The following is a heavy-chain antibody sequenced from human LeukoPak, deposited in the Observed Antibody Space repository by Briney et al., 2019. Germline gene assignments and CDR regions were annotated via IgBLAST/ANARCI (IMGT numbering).Heavy chain of an antibody. J-gene: IGHJ5*02. CDR3: ARAKSYQRWFDP. CDR1: GGSFSGYY. CDR2: INHSGST. V-gene: IGHV4-34*01. Sequence: SETLTLTCAVYGGSFSGYYWSWIRQPPGKGLEWIGEINHSGSTNYNPSLKSRVTISVDTSKNQFSLKLSSVTAADTAVYYCARAKSYQRWFDPWGQGTLVTVSS. D-gene: IGHD3-16*02.